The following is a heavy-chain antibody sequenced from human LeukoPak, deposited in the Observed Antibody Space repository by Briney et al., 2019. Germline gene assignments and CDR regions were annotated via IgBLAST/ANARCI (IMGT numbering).Heavy chain of an antibody. CDR2: IWYDGSNK. J-gene: IGHJ5*02. D-gene: IGHD6-19*01. CDR1: GFTFSSYG. Sequence: GGSLRLSCAASGFTFSSYGMHWVRQAPGKGLEWVAVIWYDGSNKYYADSVKGRFTISRDNSKNTLYLQMNSLRAEDTAVYYCTRRLTLAVAGQFDPWGQGTLVTVSS. V-gene: IGHV3-33*01. CDR3: TRRLTLAVAGQFDP.